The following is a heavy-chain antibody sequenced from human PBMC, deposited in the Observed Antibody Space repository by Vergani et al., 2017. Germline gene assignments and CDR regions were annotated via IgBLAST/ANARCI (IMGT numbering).Heavy chain of an antibody. CDR2: ISWNSNSI. CDR1: GFTSAGYA. V-gene: IGHV3-9*02. J-gene: IGHJ5*02. CDR3: AKDLGTSSGGGWFDP. D-gene: IGHD6-6*01. Sequence: EVQLEESGGGLVLPGRSLRLSCVASGFTSAGYAMHWVRQAPGKGLEWVSGISWNSNSIGYADSVKGRFTISSDNAKNSLYLQMNSLRAEETALYYCAKDLGTSSGGGWFDPWGQGTLVTVSS.